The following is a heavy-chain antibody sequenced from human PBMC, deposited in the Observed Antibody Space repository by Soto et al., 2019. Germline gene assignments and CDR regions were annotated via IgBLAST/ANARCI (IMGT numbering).Heavy chain of an antibody. Sequence: SGPTLVNPTQTLTLTCTFSGFSLSTSEVGVGWIRQPPGRALEWLAVIYWDGEKRYSPSLKSRLTITKDTSENQVVLTMTNMDPVDTATYYCALLRATTGTLDWGQGTLVTVSS. CDR3: ALLRATTGTLD. V-gene: IGHV2-5*02. D-gene: IGHD6-13*01. CDR1: GFSLSTSEVG. J-gene: IGHJ4*02. CDR2: IYWDGEK.